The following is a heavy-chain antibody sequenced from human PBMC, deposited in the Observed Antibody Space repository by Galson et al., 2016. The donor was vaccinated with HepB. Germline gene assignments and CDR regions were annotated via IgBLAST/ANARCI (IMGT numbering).Heavy chain of an antibody. CDR1: GFTFSKYD. V-gene: IGHV3-13*04. Sequence: SCKASGFTFSKYDMHWVRQVRGKGLEWVSTIHTAGDTYYRGSVKGRFTISRENAKKSLYLQMNSLRAGDTAVYYCARGDDYYSGMDVWGQGTTVTVSS. J-gene: IGHJ6*02. CDR2: IHTAGDT. CDR3: ARGDDYYSGMDV.